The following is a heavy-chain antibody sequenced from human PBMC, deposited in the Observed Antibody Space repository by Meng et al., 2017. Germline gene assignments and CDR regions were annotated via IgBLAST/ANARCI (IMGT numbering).Heavy chain of an antibody. CDR3: ARDRQTYYYDSSGYFDY. Sequence: QVLLVQSGAEVKKPGASVKVSCKASGYTFTSYAMHWVRQAPGQRLEWMGWINAGNGNTKYSQKFQGRVTITRDTSASTAYMELSSLRSEDTAVYYCARDRQTYYYDSSGYFDYWGQGTLVTVSS. CDR2: INAGNGNT. D-gene: IGHD3-22*01. CDR1: GYTFTSYA. V-gene: IGHV1-3*01. J-gene: IGHJ4*02.